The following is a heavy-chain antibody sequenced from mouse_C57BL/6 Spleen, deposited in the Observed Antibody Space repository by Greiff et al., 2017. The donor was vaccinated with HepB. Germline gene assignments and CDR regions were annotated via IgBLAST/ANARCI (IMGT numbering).Heavy chain of an antibody. CDR3: AKTGDSSGYVGISYAMDY. CDR1: GFSLTSYG. CDR2: IWRGGST. D-gene: IGHD3-2*02. V-gene: IGHV2-5*01. J-gene: IGHJ4*01. Sequence: QVQLQQSGPGLVQPSQSLSITCTVSGFSLTSYGVHWVRQSPGKGLEWLGVIWRGGSTDYNAAFMSRLSITKDNSKSQVFFKMNSLQADDTAIYYCAKTGDSSGYVGISYAMDYWGQGTSVTVSS.